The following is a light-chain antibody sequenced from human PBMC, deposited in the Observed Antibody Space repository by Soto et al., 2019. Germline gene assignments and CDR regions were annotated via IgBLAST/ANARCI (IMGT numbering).Light chain of an antibody. J-gene: IGKJ2*01. CDR2: KVS. CDR1: QSLVYSDGNTY. V-gene: IGKV2-30*01. CDR3: MQGTHT. Sequence: DVVMTQSPLSLPVTLGQPASISCRSSQSLVYSDGNTYLNWFQQRPDQSPRRLIYKVSNRDSGVPDRFSGSGSGTDFTLKISRVEAEDVGVYYCMQGTHTFGQGTKLEIK.